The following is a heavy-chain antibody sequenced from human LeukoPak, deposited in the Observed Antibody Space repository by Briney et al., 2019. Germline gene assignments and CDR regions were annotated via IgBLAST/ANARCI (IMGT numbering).Heavy chain of an antibody. CDR3: AKDRYYYDSRELVDY. Sequence: GGSLRLSCAASGFTFSSYWMHWVRQAPGKGLEWVSAISGSGGSTYYADSVKGRFTISRDNSKNTLYLQMNSLRAEDTAVYYCAKDRYYYDSRELVDYWGQGTLVTVSS. D-gene: IGHD3-22*01. CDR1: GFTFSSYW. CDR2: ISGSGGST. J-gene: IGHJ4*02. V-gene: IGHV3-23*01.